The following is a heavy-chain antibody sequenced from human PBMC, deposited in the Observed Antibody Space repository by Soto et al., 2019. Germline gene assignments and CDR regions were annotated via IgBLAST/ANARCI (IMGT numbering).Heavy chain of an antibody. CDR3: ARRPTPLYKFDP. J-gene: IGHJ5*02. D-gene: IGHD2-15*01. V-gene: IGHV4-39*01. CDR2: IYHSGST. Sequence: SETLSLTCTVSGVSISRSNNYWGWIRQPPGKGLEWIGSIYHSGSTYYNPSLKSRVTISVDTSKNQFSLKLSSVTAADTAVYYCARRPTPLYKFDPWGQGTLVTVSS. CDR1: GVSISRSNNY.